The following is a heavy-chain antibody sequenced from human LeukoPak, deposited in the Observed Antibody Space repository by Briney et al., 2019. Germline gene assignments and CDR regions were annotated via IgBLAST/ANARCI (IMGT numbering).Heavy chain of an antibody. V-gene: IGHV3-30*02. CDR1: GFTFSSYG. CDR3: AKDSWEVGATSEIDY. CDR2: IRYDGTNK. J-gene: IGHJ4*02. D-gene: IGHD1-26*01. Sequence: GGSLRLDCAASGFTFSSYGMHWVRQAPGKGLEWVAFIRYDGTNKYYADSVNGRFTISRDNSKNTLYLQMNSLRAEDTAVYYCAKDSWEVGATSEIDYWGQGTLVTVSS.